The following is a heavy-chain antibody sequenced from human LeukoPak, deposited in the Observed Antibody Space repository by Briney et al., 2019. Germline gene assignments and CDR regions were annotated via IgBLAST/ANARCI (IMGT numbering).Heavy chain of an antibody. D-gene: IGHD3-10*01. CDR1: GFTFSSYG. V-gene: IGHV3-33*01. CDR2: IWYDGSNK. CDR3: ARDGSGLLWFGEFPLY. Sequence: GGSLRLSCAASGFTFSSYGMHWVRQAPGKGLEWVAVIWYDGSNKYFADSVKGRFTISRDNSKNTLYLQMNSLRAEDTAVYYCARDGSGLLWFGEFPLYWGQGTLVTVSS. J-gene: IGHJ4*02.